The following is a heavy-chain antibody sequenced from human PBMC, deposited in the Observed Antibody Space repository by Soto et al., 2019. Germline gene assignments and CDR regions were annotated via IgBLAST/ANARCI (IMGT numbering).Heavy chain of an antibody. D-gene: IGHD2-8*02. J-gene: IGHJ4*02. CDR3: ARGRTCTGPTCHGGGDY. Sequence: EVQLVESGGGLVKPGGSLRLSCAASGFAFTSYSMNWIRQAPGKGLVWVSSISSDYNYIYYADSVKGRFTISRDNAKDSVWLQMNSLKPEATPGYYFARGRTCTGPTCHGGGDYWGQGTLVAVSS. CDR2: ISSDYNYI. V-gene: IGHV3-21*06. CDR1: GFAFTSYS.